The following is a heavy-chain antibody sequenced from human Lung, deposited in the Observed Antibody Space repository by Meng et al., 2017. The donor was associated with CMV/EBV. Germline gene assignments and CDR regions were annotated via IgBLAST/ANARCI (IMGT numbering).Heavy chain of an antibody. CDR1: YT. D-gene: IGHD3-10*01. CDR2: IIPILGIA. CDR3: ARPPPITMVRGVATYYYYGMDV. V-gene: IGHV1-69*02. Sequence: YTISWVRQAPGQGLEWMGRIIPILGIANYAQKFQGRVTITADKSTSTAYMELSSLRSEDTAVYYCARPPPITMVRGVATYYYYGMDVWGQGTTVTVSS. J-gene: IGHJ6*02.